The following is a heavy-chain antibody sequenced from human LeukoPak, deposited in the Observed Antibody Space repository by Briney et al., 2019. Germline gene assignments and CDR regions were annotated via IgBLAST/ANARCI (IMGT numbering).Heavy chain of an antibody. V-gene: IGHV3-21*01. CDR3: ARISIHDAFDI. CDR1: GFTFSSYS. CDR2: ISSSSSSYI. Sequence: PGGSLRLSCAASGFTFSSYSMNWVRQAPGKGLEWVSSISSSSSSYIYYADSVKGRFTISRDNAKNSLYLQMNSLRAEDTAVYYCARISIHDAFDIWGQGTMVTVSS. D-gene: IGHD6-6*01. J-gene: IGHJ3*02.